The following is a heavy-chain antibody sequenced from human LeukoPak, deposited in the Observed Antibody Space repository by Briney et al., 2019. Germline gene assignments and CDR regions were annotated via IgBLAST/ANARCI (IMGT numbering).Heavy chain of an antibody. J-gene: IGHJ6*02. D-gene: IGHD6-13*01. CDR1: GFTFSSYG. Sequence: PGGSLRLSCAASGFTFSSYGMHWVRQAPGKGLEWVAVISYDGSNKYYADSVKGRFTISRDNSKNTLYLQMNSLRAEDTAVYYCAKVARQQLVPYDYYYYGMDVWGQGTTATVSS. CDR3: AKVARQQLVPYDYYYYGMDV. CDR2: ISYDGSNK. V-gene: IGHV3-30*18.